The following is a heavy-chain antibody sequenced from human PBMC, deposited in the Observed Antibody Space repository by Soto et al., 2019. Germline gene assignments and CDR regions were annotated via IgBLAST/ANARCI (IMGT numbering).Heavy chain of an antibody. CDR1: GFTFSSYG. V-gene: IGHV3-33*01. CDR3: ARSYSGYDSLGY. CDR2: IWYDASNK. Sequence: QVQLVESGGGVVQPGRSLRLSCEASGFTFSSYGMHWVRQAPGKGLEWVAIIWYDASNKYYADSVKGRFTISRDNSKNTLFLQMNSLRAEDTAVYYCARSYSGYDSLGYWGQGTLVTVSS. J-gene: IGHJ4*02. D-gene: IGHD5-12*01.